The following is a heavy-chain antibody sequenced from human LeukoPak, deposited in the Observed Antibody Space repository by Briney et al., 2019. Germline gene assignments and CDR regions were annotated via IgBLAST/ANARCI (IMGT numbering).Heavy chain of an antibody. CDR3: ARDPIYGDHGGWFDP. CDR1: GGTFSSDA. D-gene: IGHD4-17*01. CDR2: IIPIFGTA. J-gene: IGHJ5*02. V-gene: IGHV1-69*05. Sequence: GASVKVSCKASGGTFSSDAISWVRQAPGQGLEWMGGIIPIFGTANYAQKFQGRVTITTDESTSTAYMELSSLRSEDTAVYYCARDPIYGDHGGWFDPWGQGTLVTVSS.